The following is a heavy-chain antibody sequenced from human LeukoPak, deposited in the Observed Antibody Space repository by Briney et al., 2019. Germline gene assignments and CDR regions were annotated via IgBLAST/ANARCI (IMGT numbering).Heavy chain of an antibody. V-gene: IGHV4-34*01. J-gene: IGHJ4*02. Sequence: PSETLSLTCAVYGGSFSGYYWSWIRQPPGKGLEWIGEINHSGSTNYNPSLKSRVTISVDTSKSQFSLKLSSVTAADTAVYYCARGGGYNYKLGYWGQGTLVTVSS. CDR1: GGSFSGYY. D-gene: IGHD5-24*01. CDR2: INHSGST. CDR3: ARGGGYNYKLGY.